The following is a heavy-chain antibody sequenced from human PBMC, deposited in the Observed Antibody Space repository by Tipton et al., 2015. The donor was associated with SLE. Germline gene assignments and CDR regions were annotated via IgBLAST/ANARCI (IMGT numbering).Heavy chain of an antibody. CDR1: GGSISSSSYY. CDR3: ARLDGSGAGAFDY. V-gene: IGHV4-39*07. J-gene: IGHJ4*02. CDR2: IYYSGST. Sequence: TLSLTCTVSGGSISSSSYYWGWIRQPPGKGLEWIGSIYYSGSTYYNPSLKSRVTISVDRSKDQFSLKLTSVTAADTAVYYCARLDGSGAGAFDYWGQGTLVTVSS. D-gene: IGHD6-19*01.